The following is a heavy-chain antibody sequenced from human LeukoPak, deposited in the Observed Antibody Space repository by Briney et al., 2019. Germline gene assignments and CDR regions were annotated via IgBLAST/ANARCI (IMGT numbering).Heavy chain of an antibody. D-gene: IGHD4-17*01. J-gene: IGHJ4*02. CDR2: ISSSGSTI. CDR3: ARVARYGDYLDY. Sequence: GGSLRLSCAGSGFTFSSHGMDWVRQAPGKGLEWVSYISSSGSTIYYADSVKGRFTISRDNAKNSLYLRVNSLRAEDTAVYYCARVARYGDYLDYWGQGTLVTVSS. CDR1: GFTFSSHG. V-gene: IGHV3-48*04.